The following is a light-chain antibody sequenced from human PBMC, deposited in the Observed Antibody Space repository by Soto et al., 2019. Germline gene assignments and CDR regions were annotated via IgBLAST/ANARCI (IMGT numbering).Light chain of an antibody. V-gene: IGLV1-40*01. CDR3: QSYDHSLSSYVV. CDR1: SSNIGAGYN. J-gene: IGLJ2*01. CDR2: ADN. Sequence: QSVLTQPPSVSGAPGQEVTISCTGSSSNIGAGYNVHWYRQFPGTAPTLLIYADNNRPSGVPDRFSGSKSGTSASLAITGLQTVDEADYFCQSYDHSLSSYVVFGGGTKLTVL.